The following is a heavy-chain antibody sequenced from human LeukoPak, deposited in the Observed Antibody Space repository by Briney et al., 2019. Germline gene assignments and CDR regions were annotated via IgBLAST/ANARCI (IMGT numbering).Heavy chain of an antibody. D-gene: IGHD3-9*01. CDR3: AKVRYYDILTGYYSDY. CDR1: GFTFSSYA. J-gene: IGHJ4*02. CDR2: ISYDGSNK. V-gene: IGHV3-30*04. Sequence: PGGSLRLSCAASGFTFSSYAMHWVRQAPGKGLEWVAVISYDGSNKYYADSVKGRFTISRDNSKNTLYLQMNSLRAEDTAVYYCAKVRYYDILTGYYSDYWGQGTLVTVSS.